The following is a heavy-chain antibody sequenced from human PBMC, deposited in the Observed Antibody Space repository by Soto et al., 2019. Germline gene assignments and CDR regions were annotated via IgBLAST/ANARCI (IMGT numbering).Heavy chain of an antibody. J-gene: IGHJ1*01. V-gene: IGHV3-33*08. D-gene: IGHD2-2*03. CDR3: ARGWIMSIGPEF. CDR1: GFTFSSYA. CDR2: IWYDEGTE. Sequence: PGGSLRLSCAASGFTFSSYAMSWVRQAPGKGLEWVALIWYDEGTEYYADSVKGRFTISRDNSKNTLYLQMNSLRVEDTAVYYCARGWIMSIGPEFWGLG.